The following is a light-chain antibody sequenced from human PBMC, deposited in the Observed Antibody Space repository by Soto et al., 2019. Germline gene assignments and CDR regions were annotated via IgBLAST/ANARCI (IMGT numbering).Light chain of an antibody. V-gene: IGLV2-14*01. Sequence: QSALTQPASVSGSPGQSITISCTGTSSDVGGYNYVSWYQQHAGKAPKLMIYDVSNRPSGVSNRFSGSKSVNMASLTISGLQAEDEADYYCSSYTSSSTLVFGGGTKLTVL. CDR3: SSYTSSSTLV. CDR1: SSDVGGYNY. CDR2: DVS. J-gene: IGLJ2*01.